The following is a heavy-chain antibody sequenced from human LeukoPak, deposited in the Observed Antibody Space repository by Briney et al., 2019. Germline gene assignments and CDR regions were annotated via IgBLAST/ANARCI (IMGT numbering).Heavy chain of an antibody. V-gene: IGHV4-30-4*01. CDR2: IYYSGSP. CDR3: ARVLVDCSGSSYYYFDY. J-gene: IGHJ4*02. Sequence: PSETLSLTCTVSGGSISSGGYYWSWIRQPPGKGLEWIGYIYYSGSPYSNPSLKSRLTISVDTPKNQFSLKLSSVTAADTAVYYCARVLVDCSGSSYYYFDYWGQGTLVTVSS. D-gene: IGHD2-15*01. CDR1: GGSISSGGYY.